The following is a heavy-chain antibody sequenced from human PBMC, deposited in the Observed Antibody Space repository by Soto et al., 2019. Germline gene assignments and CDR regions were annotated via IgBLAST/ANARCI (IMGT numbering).Heavy chain of an antibody. CDR1: GFTFSSYG. CDR3: AKQVGHSSGWYPLYYFDY. V-gene: IGHV3-30*18. J-gene: IGHJ4*02. CDR2: ISYDGSNK. D-gene: IGHD6-19*01. Sequence: QVQLVESGGGVVQPGRSLRLSCAASGFTFSSYGMHWVRQAPGKGLEWVAVISYDGSNKYYADSVKGRFTISRDNSKNTLYLQMNSLRAEDTAVYYCAKQVGHSSGWYPLYYFDYWGQGTLVTVSS.